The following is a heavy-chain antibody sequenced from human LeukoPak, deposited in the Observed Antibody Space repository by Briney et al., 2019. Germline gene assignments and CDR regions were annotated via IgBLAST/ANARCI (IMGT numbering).Heavy chain of an antibody. V-gene: IGHV4-39*01. J-gene: IGHJ4*02. D-gene: IGHD2-21*01. Sequence: SETLSLTCTVSGGSISSSSYYWGWIRQPPGKGLEWIGSIYYSGSTYYNPSLKSLVTISVDTSKNQFSLKLSSVTAADTAVYYCARLPRTYCGGDCYSYYFDYWGQGTLVTVSS. CDR1: GGSISSSSYY. CDR3: ARLPRTYCGGDCYSYYFDY. CDR2: IYYSGST.